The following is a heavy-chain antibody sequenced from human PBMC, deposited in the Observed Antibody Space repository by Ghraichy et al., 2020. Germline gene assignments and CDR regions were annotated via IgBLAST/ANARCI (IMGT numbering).Heavy chain of an antibody. D-gene: IGHD4-23*01. V-gene: IGHV3-48*02. CDR2: ITISSRSI. J-gene: IGHJ6*02. CDR3: ARASRVVRFYYYDGMDV. Sequence: GGSLKISCVGSGFTFSSYNMNWVRQSPGKGLEWVSYITISSRSIFYADSVKGRFTISRDNAKNSLSLQMNSLRDEDTAVYYCARASRVVRFYYYDGMDVWGQGTTVTVSS. CDR1: GFTFSSYN.